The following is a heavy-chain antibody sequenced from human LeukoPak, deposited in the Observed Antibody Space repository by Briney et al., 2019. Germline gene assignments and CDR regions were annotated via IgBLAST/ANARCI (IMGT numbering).Heavy chain of an antibody. D-gene: IGHD3-16*01. J-gene: IGHJ4*02. CDR3: ARIGGAHNFDY. CDR1: GYTFTAYY. CDR2: INPNTGGT. V-gene: IGHV1-2*06. Sequence: GASVRVPCRASGYTFTAYYMHWVRQAPGQGLEWMGRINPNTGGTNYAQKFQGRVTMTGDTSISTAYMELSRLTSDDTAVYYCARIGGAHNFDYWGQGTLVTVSS.